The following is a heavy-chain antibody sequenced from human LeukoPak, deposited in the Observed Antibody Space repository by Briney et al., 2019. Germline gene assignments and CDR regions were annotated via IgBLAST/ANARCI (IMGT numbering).Heavy chain of an antibody. Sequence: PGESLKISCKGSGYSFTSYWIGWVRQMPGKGLEWMGIIYPGDSDTRYSPSFQGQVTISADKSISTAYLQWSSLKASDTAMYYCARRAYYYDSSGYFTYWFDPWGQGTLVTVSS. V-gene: IGHV5-51*01. CDR2: IYPGDSDT. J-gene: IGHJ5*02. D-gene: IGHD3-22*01. CDR1: GYSFTSYW. CDR3: ARRAYYYDSSGYFTYWFDP.